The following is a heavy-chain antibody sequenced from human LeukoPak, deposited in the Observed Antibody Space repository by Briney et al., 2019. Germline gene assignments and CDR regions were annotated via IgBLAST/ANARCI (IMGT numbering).Heavy chain of an antibody. CDR2: ISPSGDST. CDR1: GFTFNSYA. Sequence: PGGSLRLSCAASGFTFNSYAMNWVRQAPGKGLEWVSHISPSGDSTYYADSVKGRFTISRDSSKNTLSLQMNSLRAEDTAVYYCAKIPKGGYFDSWGQGTLVTVSS. CDR3: AKIPKGGYFDS. D-gene: IGHD2-2*01. J-gene: IGHJ4*02. V-gene: IGHV3-23*01.